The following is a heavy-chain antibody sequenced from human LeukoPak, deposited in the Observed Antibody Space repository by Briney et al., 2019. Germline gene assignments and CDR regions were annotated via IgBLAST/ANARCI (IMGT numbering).Heavy chain of an antibody. V-gene: IGHV3-7*01. J-gene: IGHJ3*01. CDR1: GFTFSSYW. D-gene: IGHD2-15*01. Sequence: GGSLRLSCAASGFTFSSYWMSWVRQAPGKGLEWVANIKQDGSEKYYVDSVKGRFTISRDNAKNSLYLQMNSLRAEDTAVYYCARVIPYCSGGSCYPSTFDLWGQGTMVTVSS. CDR2: IKQDGSEK. CDR3: ARVIPYCSGGSCYPSTFDL.